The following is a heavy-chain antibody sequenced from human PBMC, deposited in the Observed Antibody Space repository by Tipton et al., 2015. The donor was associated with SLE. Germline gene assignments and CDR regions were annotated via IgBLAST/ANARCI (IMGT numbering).Heavy chain of an antibody. CDR1: GYSISSGYY. CDR3: ARVRLGFYYYYGMDV. D-gene: IGHD7-27*01. J-gene: IGHJ6*02. V-gene: IGHV4-38-2*02. CDR2: IYHSGNT. Sequence: TLSLTCTVSGYSISSGYYWGWIRQPPGKGLEWIGSIYHSGNTDYNPSLKSRVTISVDTSKNQFSLKLSSVTAADTAVYYCARVRLGFYYYYGMDVWGQGTTVTVSS.